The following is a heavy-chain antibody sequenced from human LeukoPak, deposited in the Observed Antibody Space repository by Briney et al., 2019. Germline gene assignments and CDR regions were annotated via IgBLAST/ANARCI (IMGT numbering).Heavy chain of an antibody. Sequence: SVKVSCKASGGTFSSYAISWVRQAPGQGLEWMGGIIPIFGTANYAQKFQGRVTITADESTSTAYMELSSLRSEDTAVYYCASGTTDIVVVPATLRNYYFDYWGQGTLVTVSS. CDR3: ASGTTDIVVVPATLRNYYFDY. D-gene: IGHD2-2*01. V-gene: IGHV1-69*13. CDR2: IIPIFGTA. J-gene: IGHJ4*02. CDR1: GGTFSSYA.